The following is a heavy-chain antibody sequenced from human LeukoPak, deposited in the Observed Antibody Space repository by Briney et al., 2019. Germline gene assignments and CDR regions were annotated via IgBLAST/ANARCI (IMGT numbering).Heavy chain of an antibody. V-gene: IGHV3-23*01. CDR2: ISGSGGST. J-gene: IGHJ4*02. CDR3: ATQPLAGVRGVIRSYYFDY. Sequence: PGGSLRLSCAASGFTFSSYWMHWVRQAPGKGLEWVSAISGSGGSTYYADSVKGRFTISRDNSKNTLYLQMNSLRAEDTAVYYCATQPLAGVRGVIRSYYFDYWGQGTLVTVSS. D-gene: IGHD3-10*01. CDR1: GFTFSSYW.